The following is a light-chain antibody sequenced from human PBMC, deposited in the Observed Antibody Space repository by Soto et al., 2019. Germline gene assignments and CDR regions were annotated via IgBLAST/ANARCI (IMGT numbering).Light chain of an antibody. CDR1: QSVSSTY. Sequence: EIVLTQSPGTLSLSPWERATLSCRASQSVSSTYLAWYQQKPGQAPRLLIYAASSRATGIPDRFSGSGSGTDFTLTISRLEPEDFAVYYCQQYGSSPLTFGGGTKVDIK. V-gene: IGKV3-20*01. J-gene: IGKJ4*01. CDR3: QQYGSSPLT. CDR2: AAS.